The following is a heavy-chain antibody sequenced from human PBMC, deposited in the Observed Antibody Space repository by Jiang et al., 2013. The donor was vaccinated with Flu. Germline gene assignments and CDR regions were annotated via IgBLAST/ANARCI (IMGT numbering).Heavy chain of an antibody. J-gene: IGHJ6*03. D-gene: IGHD3-3*01. CDR1: GYTFTSYY. CDR3: ARDEGYYDFWNDYYYYYYMTS. Sequence: SGAEVKKPGASVKVSCKASGYTFTSYYMHWVRQAPGQGLEWMGIINPSGGSTSYAQKFQGRVTMTRDTSTSTVYMELSSLRSEDTAVYYCARDEGYYDFWNDYYYYYYMTSGAKGPTVTVSS. V-gene: IGHV1-46*01. CDR2: INPSGGST.